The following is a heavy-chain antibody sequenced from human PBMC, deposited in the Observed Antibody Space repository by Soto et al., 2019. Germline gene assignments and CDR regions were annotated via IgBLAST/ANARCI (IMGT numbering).Heavy chain of an antibody. V-gene: IGHV3-30*18. CDR2: ISYDGSNK. Sequence: SLRLSCAASGFTFSSYGMHWVRQAPGKGLEWVAVISYDGSNKYYADSVKGRFTISRDNSKNTLYLQMNSLRAEDTAVYYCAKVRQPYSTIVAIDYWGQGTLVTVSS. J-gene: IGHJ4*02. D-gene: IGHD2-21*01. CDR3: AKVRQPYSTIVAIDY. CDR1: GFTFSSYG.